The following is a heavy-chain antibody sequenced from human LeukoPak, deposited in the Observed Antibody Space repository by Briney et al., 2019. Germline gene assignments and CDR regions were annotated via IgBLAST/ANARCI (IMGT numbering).Heavy chain of an antibody. D-gene: IGHD3-22*01. V-gene: IGHV4-59*08. J-gene: IGHJ4*02. CDR3: ARYYSSGLDY. CDR1: GGSISSSY. CDR2: IYYSGST. Sequence: SETLSLTCTVSGGSISSSYWSWIRQPPGKGLEWIGYIYYSGSTSYNPSLKSRVTISVDTSKNQFSLRLSSVTAADTAVYYCARYYSSGLDYWGQGNLVTVPS.